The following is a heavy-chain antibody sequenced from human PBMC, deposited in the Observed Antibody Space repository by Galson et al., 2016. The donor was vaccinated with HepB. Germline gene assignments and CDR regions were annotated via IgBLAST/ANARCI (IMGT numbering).Heavy chain of an antibody. CDR2: ISTSKNII. J-gene: IGHJ6*02. CDR3: ARDGTRCWIQPCPRDGMDV. Sequence: SLRLSCAVSGFTFSSHTMNWVRQAPGKGLEWVSYISTSKNIIYYADSVKGRFTISRDNAKNSLFRQMNSLRDEDTAVYYCARDGTRCWIQPCPRDGMDVWGQGTTVTVSS. CDR1: GFTFSSHT. V-gene: IGHV3-48*02. D-gene: IGHD5-18*01.